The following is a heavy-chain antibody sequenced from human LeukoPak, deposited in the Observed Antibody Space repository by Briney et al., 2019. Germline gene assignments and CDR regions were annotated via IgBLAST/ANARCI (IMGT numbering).Heavy chain of an antibody. Sequence: GASVKVSCKASGYTFTSYYMHWVRQAPGQGLEWMGIINPSGGSTSYAPKFQGRVTMTRDMSTSTVYMELSSLRSEDTAVYYCARDSYGSGSYYNRPYYYYMDVWGKGTTVTVSS. CDR1: GYTFTSYY. CDR2: INPSGGST. J-gene: IGHJ6*03. CDR3: ARDSYGSGSYYNRPYYYYMDV. V-gene: IGHV1-46*01. D-gene: IGHD3-10*01.